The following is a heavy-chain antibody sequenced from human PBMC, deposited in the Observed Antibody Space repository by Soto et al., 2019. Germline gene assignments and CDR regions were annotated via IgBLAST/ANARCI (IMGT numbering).Heavy chain of an antibody. D-gene: IGHD2-2*01. CDR3: ARGDSIVVVPAASG. CDR2: ISYDGSNK. J-gene: IGHJ4*02. CDR1: GFTFSSYG. Sequence: VQLVESGGGVVQPGRSLRLSCAASGFTFSSYGMHWVRQAPGKGLEWVAVISYDGSNKYYADSVKGRFTISRDNSKNTLYLQMNSLRAEDTAVYYCARGDSIVVVPAASGWGQGTLVTVSS. V-gene: IGHV3-30*03.